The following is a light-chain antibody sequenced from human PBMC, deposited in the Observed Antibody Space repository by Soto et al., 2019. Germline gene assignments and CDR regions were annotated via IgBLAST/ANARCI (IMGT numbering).Light chain of an antibody. CDR3: QHYNSYSEA. CDR2: DAY. CDR1: QSFRGL. V-gene: IGKV3-11*01. J-gene: IGKJ1*01. Sequence: EVVLTQSPVTLSLSPGERATLSCRASQSFRGLLAWYQQKPGQAPRLLIYDAYNRTTGIPPRFSGSGSGTEFTLTISSLQPDDFATYYCQHYNSYSEAFGQGTKVDIK.